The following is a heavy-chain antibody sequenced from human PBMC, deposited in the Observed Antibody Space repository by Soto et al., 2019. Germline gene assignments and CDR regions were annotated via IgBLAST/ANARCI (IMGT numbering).Heavy chain of an antibody. CDR1: GFTFSSYG. V-gene: IGHV3-30*03. J-gene: IGHJ4*02. CDR2: ISYDGSNK. D-gene: IGHD6-19*01. Sequence: GGSLRLSCAASGFTFSSYGMHWVRQAPGKGLEWVAVISYDGSNKYYADSVKGRFTISRDNSKNTLYLQMNSLRAEDTAVYYCATLPGSGYSSGWDFDYWGQGTLVT. CDR3: ATLPGSGYSSGWDFDY.